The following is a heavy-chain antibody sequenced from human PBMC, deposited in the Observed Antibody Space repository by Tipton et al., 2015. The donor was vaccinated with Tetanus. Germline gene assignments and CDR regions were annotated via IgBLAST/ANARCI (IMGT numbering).Heavy chain of an antibody. J-gene: IGHJ5*02. Sequence: GLVKPSETLSLSCTVSDGSIQDFYWTWVRQSAVKGLEWIGRIYGSGRGSIIYNPSLKSRVTISVDTSKSQFSLRLTSVTAADTAVYYCARSKLLWFGESLSGFDAWGQGTLVTVSA. CDR1: DGSIQDFY. CDR3: ARSKLLWFGESLSGFDA. CDR2: IYGSGRGSI. D-gene: IGHD3-10*01. V-gene: IGHV4-4*07.